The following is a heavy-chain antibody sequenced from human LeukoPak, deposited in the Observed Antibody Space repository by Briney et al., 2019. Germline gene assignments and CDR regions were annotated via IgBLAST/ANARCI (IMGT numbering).Heavy chain of an antibody. V-gene: IGHV4-59*01. J-gene: IGHJ4*02. Sequence: PSETLSLTCTVSGGSIRYYYWSWIRQSPGKGLEWIGYIYYNGSTNYNPSLKSRVTISVDMSKNQFSLKMSSVTAADTAVYYCARKGGLFDYWGQGRLVNVSS. CDR1: GGSIRYYY. CDR2: IYYNGST. CDR3: ARKGGLFDY. D-gene: IGHD2-15*01.